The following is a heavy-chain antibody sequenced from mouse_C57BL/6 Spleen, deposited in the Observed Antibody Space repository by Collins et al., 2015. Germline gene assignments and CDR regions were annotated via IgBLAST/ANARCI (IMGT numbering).Heavy chain of an antibody. D-gene: IGHD1-1*01. CDR3: ARYYYGSSYLAWFAY. V-gene: IGHV1-26*01. J-gene: IGHJ3*01. Sequence: EVQLQQSGPELVKPGASVKISCKASGYTFTDYYMNWVKQSHGKSLEWIGDINPNNGGTSYNQKFKGKATLTVDKSSSTAYMQLNSLTSEDSAVYFCARYYYGSSYLAWFAYWGQGTLVTVSA. CDR2: INPNNGGT. CDR1: GYTFTDYY.